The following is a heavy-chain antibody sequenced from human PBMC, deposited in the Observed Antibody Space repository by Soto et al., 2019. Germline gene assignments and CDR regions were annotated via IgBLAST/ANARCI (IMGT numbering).Heavy chain of an antibody. J-gene: IGHJ5*02. Sequence: SETLSLTCTVSGGSVSRGRDYWSWIRQPPGKGLEWMGYMYYSGSTNYNPSLKSRVTMSIDTSKNQLSLKLSSVTAADTAVYYCARVRVDAAMLLEFSTCDPWGQGTLVTVSS. CDR3: ARVRVDAAMLLEFSTCDP. CDR2: MYYSGST. V-gene: IGHV4-61*01. CDR1: GGSVSRGRDY. D-gene: IGHD3-3*02.